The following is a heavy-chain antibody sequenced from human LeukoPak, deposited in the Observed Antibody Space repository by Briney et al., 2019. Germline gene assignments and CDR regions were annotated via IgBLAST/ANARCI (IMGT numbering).Heavy chain of an antibody. D-gene: IGHD6-19*01. J-gene: IGHJ4*02. CDR2: MNPNSGNT. CDR3: ARSIAVALYYFDY. CDR1: GYTFTSYD. V-gene: IGHV1-8*01. Sequence: ASVKVSCKASGYTFTSYDINWVRQATGQGLEWMGWMNPNSGNTGYAQKFQGRVTMTRNTSISTAYMELSSLRSEDTAVYYCARSIAVALYYFDYWGQGTLVTVSS.